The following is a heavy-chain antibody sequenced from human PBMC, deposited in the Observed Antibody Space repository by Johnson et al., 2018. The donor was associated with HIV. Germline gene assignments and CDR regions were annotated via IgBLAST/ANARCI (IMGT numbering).Heavy chain of an antibody. J-gene: IGHJ3*02. CDR1: GFTFSSYD. Sequence: QMQLVESGGGVVRPGGSLRLSCAASGFTFSSYDMHWVRQATGKGLEWVAVISYDGSNKYYADSVKGRFTISRDNSKNTLYLQMNSLRAEDTAVYYCARSNCAHFDAFDIWGQGTMVTVSS. V-gene: IGHV3-30*03. CDR2: ISYDGSNK. CDR3: ARSNCAHFDAFDI. D-gene: IGHD7-27*01.